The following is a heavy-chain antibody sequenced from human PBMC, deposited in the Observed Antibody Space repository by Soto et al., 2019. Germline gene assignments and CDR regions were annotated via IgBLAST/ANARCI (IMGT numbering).Heavy chain of an antibody. D-gene: IGHD2-15*01. CDR2: INPSGGST. CDR3: AREAQSGAFDY. CDR1: GYTFTSYY. V-gene: IGHV1-46*01. J-gene: IGHJ4*02. Sequence: GSVKVSCKASGYTFTSYYMHWVRQAPGQGLEWMGIINPSGGSTSYEQKFQGRVTMTRDTSKSTVYMELSSLRYEDTAVYYCAREAQSGAFDYWGKGTLVTVSS.